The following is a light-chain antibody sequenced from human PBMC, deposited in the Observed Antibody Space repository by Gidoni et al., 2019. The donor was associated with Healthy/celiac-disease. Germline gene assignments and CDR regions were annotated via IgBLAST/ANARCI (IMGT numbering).Light chain of an antibody. V-gene: IGKV1-39*01. J-gene: IGKJ1*01. Sequence: DIQMTQSPSSLSASVGDRVTITCRASQSISRYLNWYQQKPGKAPKFLIYGASSLQSGVPSRFSGGGSGTDFTLTISSLQSEDFAIYYCQQSYSNLWTFXQXTKVEIK. CDR1: QSISRY. CDR3: QQSYSNLWT. CDR2: GAS.